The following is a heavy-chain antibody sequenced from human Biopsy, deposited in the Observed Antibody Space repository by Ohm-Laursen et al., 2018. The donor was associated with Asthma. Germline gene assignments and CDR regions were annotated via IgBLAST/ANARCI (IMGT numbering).Heavy chain of an antibody. CDR2: MYHSGSP. CDR1: GGSITSSSYY. D-gene: IGHD3-22*01. Sequence: GTLSLTCTVSGGSITSSSYYWGWIRQPPGKGMEWIGSMYHSGSPYYHPPLKSRATISVDTSKNQLSLKMSSVTAADTAVYFCVRHQYSSSWSTFDYWGQGALVTVS. V-gene: IGHV4-39*01. CDR3: VRHQYSSSWSTFDY. J-gene: IGHJ4*02.